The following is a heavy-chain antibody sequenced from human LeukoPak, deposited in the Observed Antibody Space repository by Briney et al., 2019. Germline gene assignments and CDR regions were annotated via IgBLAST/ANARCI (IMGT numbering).Heavy chain of an antibody. J-gene: IGHJ4*02. Sequence: GASVKVSCKTSGYSFSNYAIHWVRQAPGQRLEWMGWINTGSGHTKYSQKFQARLTITRDTSATTAYMELPSLRSADTAVFYRARDLRPIVVLGAPTGPGPDYWGQGTLVTVSS. D-gene: IGHD2-15*01. CDR1: GYSFSNYA. V-gene: IGHV1-3*04. CDR2: INTGSGHT. CDR3: ARDLRPIVVLGAPTGPGPDY.